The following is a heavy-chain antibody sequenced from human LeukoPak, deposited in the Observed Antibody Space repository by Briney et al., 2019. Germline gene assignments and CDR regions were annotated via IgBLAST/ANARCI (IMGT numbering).Heavy chain of an antibody. V-gene: IGHV3-33*06. CDR3: AKSGTSSWYAEDYYYMDV. CDR1: GFTFSSYA. Sequence: GRPLRLSCAASGFTFSSYAMHWVRQAPGKGLEWVAVIWYDGSNKYYADSVKGRFTISRDNSKNTLYLQMNSLRAEDTAVYYCAKSGTSSWYAEDYYYMDVWGKGTTVTVSS. CDR2: IWYDGSNK. J-gene: IGHJ6*03. D-gene: IGHD6-13*01.